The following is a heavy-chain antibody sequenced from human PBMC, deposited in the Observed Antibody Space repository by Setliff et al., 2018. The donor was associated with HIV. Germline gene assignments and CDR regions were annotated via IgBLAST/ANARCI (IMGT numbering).Heavy chain of an antibody. CDR3: ARGGGAGTTVYYYMDV. J-gene: IGHJ6*03. V-gene: IGHV3-15*01. CDR2: IKSKTDGGTT. CDR1: GFTFSSYW. D-gene: IGHD1-7*01. Sequence: PGGSLRLSCEASGFTFSSYWMSWVRQAPGKGLEWVGRIKSKTDGGTTDYAAPVKGRFTISRDDSKNTLYLQMNSLRDEDTAVYYCARGGGAGTTVYYYMDVWGKGTTVTVSS.